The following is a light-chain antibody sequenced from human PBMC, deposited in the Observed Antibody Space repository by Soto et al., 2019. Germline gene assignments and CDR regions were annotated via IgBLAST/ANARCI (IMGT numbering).Light chain of an antibody. CDR2: DAS. Sequence: EIVMTQSPPTLSVSPGESATLSCRASQSVGSKLAWYQQRPGQAPRLLIYDASNRATGIPARFSGSGSGTEFSLTISSLQSEDFAVYSCQQYGDWTGAFGGGTKVEIK. V-gene: IGKV3D-15*01. J-gene: IGKJ4*01. CDR1: QSVGSK. CDR3: QQYGDWTGA.